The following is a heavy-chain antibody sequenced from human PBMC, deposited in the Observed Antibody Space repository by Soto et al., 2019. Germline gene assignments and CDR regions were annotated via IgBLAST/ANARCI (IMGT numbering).Heavy chain of an antibody. V-gene: IGHV4-30-4*01. CDR1: GGSINRSPYY. Sequence: PSETLSLTCSVSGGSINRSPYYWSWIRQPPGKGLEWTGHIYYSGNTDYNPSLKSRLAISIDTSKNQFSLKLSSVTAADTAVYFCAREGGESSDGLYYFDSWGRGSLVTVSS. J-gene: IGHJ4*02. CDR3: AREGGESSDGLYYFDS. CDR2: IYYSGNT. D-gene: IGHD3-16*01.